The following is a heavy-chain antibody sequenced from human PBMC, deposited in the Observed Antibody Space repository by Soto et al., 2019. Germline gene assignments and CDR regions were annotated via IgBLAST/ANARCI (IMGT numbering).Heavy chain of an antibody. D-gene: IGHD3-3*01. CDR2: ISGPGGST. Sequence: GGSLRLSCAVSGFTFNIYGMSWVRLSPGKGLEWVSAISGPGGSTYYAVSVKGRFIISRDNSKNTLFLQMTSLTADDTAVYYCAKRGHYDFWAGFYLDKWGHGTMVTV. V-gene: IGHV3-23*01. CDR1: GFTFNIYG. CDR3: AKRGHYDFWAGFYLDK. J-gene: IGHJ4*01.